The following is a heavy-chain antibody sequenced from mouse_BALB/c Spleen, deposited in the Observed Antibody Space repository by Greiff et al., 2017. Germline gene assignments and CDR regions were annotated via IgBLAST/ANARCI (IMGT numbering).Heavy chain of an antibody. CDR2: ISDGGSYT. V-gene: IGHV5-4*02. CDR1: GFTFSDYY. CDR3: ARDNGNDGYAMDY. Sequence: EVQLVESGGGLVKPGGSLKLSCAASGFTFSDYYMYWVRQTPEKRLEWVATISDGGSYTYYPDSVKGRFTISRDNAKNNLYLQMSSLKSEDTAMYYCARDNGNDGYAMDYWGQGTSVTVSS. D-gene: IGHD2-2*01. J-gene: IGHJ4*01.